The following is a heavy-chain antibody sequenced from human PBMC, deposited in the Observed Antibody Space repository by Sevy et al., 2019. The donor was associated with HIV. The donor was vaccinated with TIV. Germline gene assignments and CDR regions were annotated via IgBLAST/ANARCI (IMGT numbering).Heavy chain of an antibody. D-gene: IGHD3-10*01. Sequence: ASVKVSCKASGYTFTSYDINWVRQATGQGLEWMGWMNPNSGNTGYAQKFQGRVTMTRNISISTAYMELSSLRSEDTAVYYCAGVSHRLSYYGSGSYVLDYWGQGTLVTVSS. V-gene: IGHV1-8*01. J-gene: IGHJ4*02. CDR1: GYTFTSYD. CDR3: AGVSHRLSYYGSGSYVLDY. CDR2: MNPNSGNT.